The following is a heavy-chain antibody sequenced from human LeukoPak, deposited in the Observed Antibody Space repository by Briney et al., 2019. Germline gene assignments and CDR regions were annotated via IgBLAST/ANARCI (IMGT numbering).Heavy chain of an antibody. J-gene: IGHJ6*02. CDR3: ARQDSSGWQAGFYYYYYGMDV. CDR2: IWYDGSNK. V-gene: IGHV3-33*01. D-gene: IGHD6-19*01. Sequence: GGSLRLSCAASGFTFSSYGMHWVRQAPGKGLEWVAVIWYDGSNKYYADSVKGRFTISRDNSKNTLYLQMNSLRAEDTAVYYCARQDSSGWQAGFYYYYYGMDVWGQGTTVTVSS. CDR1: GFTFSSYG.